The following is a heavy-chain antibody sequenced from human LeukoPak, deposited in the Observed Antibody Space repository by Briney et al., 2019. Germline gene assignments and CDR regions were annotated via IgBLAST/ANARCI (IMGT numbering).Heavy chain of an antibody. CDR2: INPNTGDT. D-gene: IGHD2/OR15-2a*01. Sequence: ASVKVSCKTSGYAFTGYYLHWVRQAPGQGLEWMGWINPNTGDTTYAQRFQGRVTMTRDTSISTAYMELASLTSDDTAVYYCEREDFWGQGTLVIVSS. CDR1: GYAFTGYY. V-gene: IGHV1-2*02. J-gene: IGHJ4*02. CDR3: EREDF.